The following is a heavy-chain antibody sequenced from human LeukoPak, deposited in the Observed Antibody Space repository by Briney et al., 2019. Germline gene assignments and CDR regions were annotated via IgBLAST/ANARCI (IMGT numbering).Heavy chain of an antibody. CDR3: SRDPSNTSGWYAWADY. CDR2: ISAYNGDT. CDR1: GFTCTRYG. D-gene: IGHD6-19*01. J-gene: IGHJ4*02. Sequence: ASVKVSCKASGFTCTRYGFNWVRQAPGQGLEWMGWISAYNGDTKYAQKFQDRLTMTADTSTTTAYMELRSLRSDDTAVYYCSRDPSNTSGWYAWADYWGQGTLVTVSS. V-gene: IGHV1-18*01.